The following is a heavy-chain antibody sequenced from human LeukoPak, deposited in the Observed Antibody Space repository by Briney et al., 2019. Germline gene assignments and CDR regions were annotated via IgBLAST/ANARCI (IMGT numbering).Heavy chain of an antibody. J-gene: IGHJ6*03. D-gene: IGHD2-2*02. V-gene: IGHV3-74*01. CDR3: AKGGGDIVVVPAAIGYYYYYMDV. CDR2: INNDGSGT. Sequence: PGGSLRLSCAASGFTFSSYWMHWVRQAPGKGPVWVSRINNDGSGTTYADSVKGRFTISRDDAKNTLYLQMNSLRAEDTAVYYCAKGGGDIVVVPAAIGYYYYYMDVWGKGTTVTVSS. CDR1: GFTFSSYW.